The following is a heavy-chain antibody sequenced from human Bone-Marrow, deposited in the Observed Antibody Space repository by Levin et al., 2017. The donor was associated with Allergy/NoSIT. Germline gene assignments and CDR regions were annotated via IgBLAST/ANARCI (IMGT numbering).Heavy chain of an antibody. CDR2: IIPIFGTA. J-gene: IGHJ3*02. Sequence: SVKVSCKASGGTFSSYAISWVRQAPGQGLEWMGGIIPIFGTANYAQKFQGRVTITADESTSTAYMELSSLRSEDTAVYYCARDPNMCSGGSCSDDAFDIWGEGTMVTVSS. V-gene: IGHV1-69*13. D-gene: IGHD2-15*01. CDR3: ARDPNMCSGGSCSDDAFDI. CDR1: GGTFSSYA.